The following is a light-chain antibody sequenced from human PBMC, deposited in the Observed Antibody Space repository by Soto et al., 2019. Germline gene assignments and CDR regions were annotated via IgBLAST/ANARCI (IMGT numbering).Light chain of an antibody. Sequence: DIVMTQSPATLSVSRGERATLSCRASQSVFSSLAWYQQKPGQAPRLLIYGAATRATGIPARFSGSGSGTEFTLTISSLQSEDFAVYFCQQYHNWPAFGQGTKVDIK. V-gene: IGKV3-15*01. J-gene: IGKJ1*01. CDR1: QSVFSS. CDR3: QQYHNWPA. CDR2: GAA.